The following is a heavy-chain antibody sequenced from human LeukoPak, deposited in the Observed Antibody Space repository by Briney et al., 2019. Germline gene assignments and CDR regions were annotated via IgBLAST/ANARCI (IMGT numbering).Heavy chain of an antibody. CDR2: IYYSGNT. CDR3: ARQTGSGLFILQ. CDR1: GVSISSSNSY. Sequence: SETLSLTCTVPGVSISSSNSYWGWIRQPPGKGLEWIGSIYYSGNTYYNASLKSQVSISIDTSKNQFSLRLTSVTAADTAVYYCARQTGSGLFILQGGQGTLVTVSS. J-gene: IGHJ4*02. D-gene: IGHD3/OR15-3a*01. V-gene: IGHV4-39*01.